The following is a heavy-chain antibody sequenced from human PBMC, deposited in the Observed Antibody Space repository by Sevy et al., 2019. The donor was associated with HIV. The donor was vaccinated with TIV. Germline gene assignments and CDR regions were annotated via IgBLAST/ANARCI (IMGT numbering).Heavy chain of an antibody. J-gene: IGHJ4*02. CDR2: INNSGGST. V-gene: IGHV3-23*01. D-gene: IGHD6-13*01. CDR1: GFTVNTYA. Sequence: GGSLRLSCAVSGFTVNTYAMSWVRQAPGKGLEWVAVINNSGGSTDYADSVRGRFSSSRDNPNVYLEMNSRRVEDTAVYYCVRERVGYISSWYYFDYWGQGTLVTVSS. CDR3: VRERVGYISSWYYFDY.